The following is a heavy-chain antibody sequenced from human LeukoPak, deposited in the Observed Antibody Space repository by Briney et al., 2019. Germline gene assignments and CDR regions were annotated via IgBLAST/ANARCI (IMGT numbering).Heavy chain of an antibody. CDR2: IKSKTDGGTT. CDR3: TTGAQIITMFGVDLDY. CDR1: GFTFSNAW. Sequence: GGSLRLSCAASGFTFSNAWMSWLRQAPGKGLEWVGRIKSKTDGGTTDYAAPVKGRFTISRDDSKNTLYLQMNSLKTEDTAVYYCTTGAQIITMFGVDLDYWGQGTLVTVSS. V-gene: IGHV3-15*01. D-gene: IGHD3-3*01. J-gene: IGHJ4*02.